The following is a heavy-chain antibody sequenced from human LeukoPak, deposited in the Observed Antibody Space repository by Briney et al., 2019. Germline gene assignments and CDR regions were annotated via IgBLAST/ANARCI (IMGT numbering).Heavy chain of an antibody. J-gene: IGHJ4*02. CDR3: ARRYCSSTSCLLDY. Sequence: GGSLRLSCAASGFSFSSYEMNWVRQAPGKGLEWVSYISSTSGSTIYYADSVKGRFTISRDNAKNSLYLQMNSLRAEDTAVYYCARRYCSSTSCLLDYWGQGTLVTVSS. D-gene: IGHD2-2*01. V-gene: IGHV3-48*03. CDR1: GFSFSSYE. CDR2: ISSTSGSTI.